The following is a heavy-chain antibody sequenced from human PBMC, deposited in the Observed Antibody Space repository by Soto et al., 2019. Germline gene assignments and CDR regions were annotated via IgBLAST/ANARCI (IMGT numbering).Heavy chain of an antibody. J-gene: IGHJ5*02. Sequence: QVQLQQWGAGLLKPSETLSLTCAVYGGSFSGYYWSWIRQPPGKGLEWIGEINHSGSTNYNPSLKSRVTIPVDTAKNQCSLKLSSVTAADTAVYYCARGPSSSYSSSRRGWFAPWGQGTLVTVSS. D-gene: IGHD6-13*01. V-gene: IGHV4-34*01. CDR1: GGSFSGYY. CDR3: ARGPSSSYSSSRRGWFAP. CDR2: INHSGST.